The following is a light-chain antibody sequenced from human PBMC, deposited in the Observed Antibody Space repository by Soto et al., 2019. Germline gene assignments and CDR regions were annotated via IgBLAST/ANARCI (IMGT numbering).Light chain of an antibody. J-gene: IGKJ4*01. CDR1: QNIAYY. CDR2: SSS. V-gene: IGKV1-39*01. Sequence: DIQMTQSPSSLAASAGDTVTITCRARQNIAYYLSWYQQKPGKAPKLLMYSSSILHDGVSSRFSGDGYGTAFTLTITGLQPEDFATYYCLQTFTTHITFGGGTTVEVK. CDR3: LQTFTTHIT.